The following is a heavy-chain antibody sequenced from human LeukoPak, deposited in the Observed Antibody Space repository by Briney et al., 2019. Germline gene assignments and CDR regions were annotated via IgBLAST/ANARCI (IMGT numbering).Heavy chain of an antibody. CDR2: IHHDGSNK. V-gene: IGHV3-30*02. CDR1: GFTFSSYG. D-gene: IGHD3-3*01. Sequence: PGGSLRLSCAASGFTFSSYGMHWVRQAPGKGLDWVAFIHHDGSNKYYADSVRGRFTISRDNSKNTLYLQMNSLRAEDTAVYYCAKSSGYDFWSGYYLDYWGQGTLVTVSS. CDR3: AKSSGYDFWSGYYLDY. J-gene: IGHJ4*02.